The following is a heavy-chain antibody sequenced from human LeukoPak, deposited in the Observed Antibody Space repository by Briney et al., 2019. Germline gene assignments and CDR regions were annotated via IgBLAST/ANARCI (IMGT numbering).Heavy chain of an antibody. CDR3: AKSGYNRFDY. CDR1: GFTLSRSA. Sequence: HPGGSLRLSCAASGFTLSRSAMSWVRQAPGKGLEWVSTISGSGSAGSTYYADSVKGRFTISRDNSKNTLYLQMNSLRAEDTAIYYCAKSGYNRFDYWGQGTLVTVSS. J-gene: IGHJ4*02. CDR2: ISGSGSAGST. D-gene: IGHD5-24*01. V-gene: IGHV3-23*01.